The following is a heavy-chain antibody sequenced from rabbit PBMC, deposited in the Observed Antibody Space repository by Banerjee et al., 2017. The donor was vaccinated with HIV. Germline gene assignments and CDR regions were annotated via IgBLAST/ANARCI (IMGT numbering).Heavy chain of an antibody. J-gene: IGHJ4*01. Sequence: QEELVESGGGLVKPGASLTLTCTASGFSFSSGYDISWVRQAPGKGLEWIGCVDVGSSGFTYSATWAKGRFTISKTSSTTVTLQMTSLTAADTATYFCARDLAGVIGWNFGWWGPGTLVTVS. V-gene: IGHV1S45*01. CDR3: ARDLAGVIGWNFGW. CDR2: VDVGSSGFT. D-gene: IGHD4-1*01. CDR1: GFSFSSGYD.